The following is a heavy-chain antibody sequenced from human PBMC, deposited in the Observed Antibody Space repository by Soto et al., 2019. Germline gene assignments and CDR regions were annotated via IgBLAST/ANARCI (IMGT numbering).Heavy chain of an antibody. J-gene: IGHJ5*02. D-gene: IGHD6-19*01. Sequence: EVQLVQSGGVVKKPGESLKISCKGSGYSFTNYWIGWVRQMPGKGLEWMGIIYPADSDTSYGPSLQGQVTISGDNSITTAYLQWSSLKASDTAMYYCARQYSSGWYCFEVDLWSQGSVVTVSS. CDR1: GYSFTNYW. CDR2: IYPADSDT. V-gene: IGHV5-51*01. CDR3: ARQYSSGWYCFEVDL.